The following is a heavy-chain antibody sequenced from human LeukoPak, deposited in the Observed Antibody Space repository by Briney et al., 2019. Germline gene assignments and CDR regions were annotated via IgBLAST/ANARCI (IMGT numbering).Heavy chain of an antibody. CDR3: TRVIVAVPGYFDYFDF. CDR2: INEDGSNK. Sequence: GGSLRLSCAASGFSFSNHYMRWIRQAPGKGLEWVANINEDGSNKWHLGSVKGRFTVSRDNARNALYLQMNSLRVEDSAVYYCTRVIVAVPGYFDYFDFWGQGALVTVSS. CDR1: GFSFSNHY. J-gene: IGHJ4*02. D-gene: IGHD6-19*01. V-gene: IGHV3-7*01.